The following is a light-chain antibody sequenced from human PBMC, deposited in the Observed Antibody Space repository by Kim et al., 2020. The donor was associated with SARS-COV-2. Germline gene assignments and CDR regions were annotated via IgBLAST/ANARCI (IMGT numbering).Light chain of an antibody. CDR2: EVT. CDR3: SSYTTTYTRV. CDR1: SSDVGSYNL. J-gene: IGLJ3*02. V-gene: IGLV2-23*02. Sequence: GQSISISCSGTSSDVGSYNLVSWYQHQPDKAPKLIIFEVTARPSGVSNRFSGSKSGNTASLTISGLQAEDEADYYCSSYTTTYTRVFGGGTQLTVL.